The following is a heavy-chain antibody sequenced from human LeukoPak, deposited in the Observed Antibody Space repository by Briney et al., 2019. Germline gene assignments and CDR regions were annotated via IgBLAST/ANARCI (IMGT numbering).Heavy chain of an antibody. CDR2: IKRDESEK. V-gene: IGHV3-30*12. Sequence: AGGSLRLSCTASGFTFSRNGMHWVRQAPGKGLEWVAFIKRDESEKWYLNSVRGRFTISRDNSKNSLYLQMNSLRAEDTAVYYCAREVGVDFWSGYSDYWGQGTLVTVSS. CDR1: GFTFSRNG. J-gene: IGHJ4*02. CDR3: AREVGVDFWSGYSDY. D-gene: IGHD3-3*01.